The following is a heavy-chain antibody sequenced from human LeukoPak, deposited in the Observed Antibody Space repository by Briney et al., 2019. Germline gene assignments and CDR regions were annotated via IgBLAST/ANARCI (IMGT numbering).Heavy chain of an antibody. V-gene: IGHV4-39*01. J-gene: IGHJ4*02. CDR3: ATSGWYLLPGVY. CDR2: IYYSGST. CDR1: GASISSTNYY. D-gene: IGHD6-19*01. Sequence: PSETLSLTCTVSGASISSTNYYWGWIRQPPGKGLKWIGSIYYSGSTYYNPSLESRVTISVDTSKNQFSLKLSSVTAADTAVYYCATSGWYLLPGVYWGQGTLVTVSS.